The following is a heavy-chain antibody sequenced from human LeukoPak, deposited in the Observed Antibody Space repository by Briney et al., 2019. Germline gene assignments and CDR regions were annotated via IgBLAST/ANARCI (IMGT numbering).Heavy chain of an antibody. J-gene: IGHJ4*02. Sequence: GGSLRLSCAASGFTFSSYGMHWVRQAPGKGLEGVAVIWYDGSNKYYADSVKGRFTISRDTSKNTLCLQMNSLRAEDTAVYYCAKDLSQEGEEEAGFDYWGQGTLVTVSS. CDR2: IWYDGSNK. D-gene: IGHD2-21*01. CDR3: AKDLSQEGEEEAGFDY. CDR1: GFTFSSYG. V-gene: IGHV3-33*06.